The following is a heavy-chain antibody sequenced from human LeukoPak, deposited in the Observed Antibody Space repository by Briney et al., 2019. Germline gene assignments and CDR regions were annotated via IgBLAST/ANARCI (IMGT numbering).Heavy chain of an antibody. D-gene: IGHD6-19*01. CDR3: ASGGYSSGWSTPSY. Sequence: GGSLRLSCAASGFSVSSNYMSWVRQAPGKGLEWVSVIYSDGSTYYADSVKGRFTISRDNAKNSLYLQMNSLRAEDTAVYYCASGGYSSGWSTPSYWGQGTLVTVSS. CDR1: GFSVSSNY. V-gene: IGHV3-53*01. J-gene: IGHJ4*02. CDR2: IYSDGST.